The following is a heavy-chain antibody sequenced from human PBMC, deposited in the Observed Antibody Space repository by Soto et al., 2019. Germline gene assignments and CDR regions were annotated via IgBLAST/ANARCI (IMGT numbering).Heavy chain of an antibody. D-gene: IGHD1-26*01. J-gene: IGHJ5*02. V-gene: IGHV3-48*02. CDR1: GFTFSSYS. CDR3: AREASQSGSYYDNWFDP. CDR2: ISSSSSTI. Sequence: LRLSCAASGFTFSSYSMNWVRQAPGKGLEWVSYISSSSSTIYYADSVKGRFTISRDNAKNSLYLQMNSLRDEDTAVYYCAREASQSGSYYDNWFDPWGQGTLVTVS.